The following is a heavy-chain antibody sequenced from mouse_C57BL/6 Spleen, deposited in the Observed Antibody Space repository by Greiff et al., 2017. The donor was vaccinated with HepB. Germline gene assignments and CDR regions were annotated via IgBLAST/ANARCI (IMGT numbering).Heavy chain of an antibody. D-gene: IGHD1-1*01. V-gene: IGHV5-17*01. CDR2: ISSGSSTI. CDR1: GFTFSDYG. Sequence: EVKLMESGGGLVKPGGSLKLSCAASGFTFSDYGMHWVRQAPEKGLEWVAYISSGSSTIYYADTVKGRFTISRDNAKKTLYLQMTSLRSEDTAMYYCARNYYGRAMDYWGQGTSVTVSS. J-gene: IGHJ4*01. CDR3: ARNYYGRAMDY.